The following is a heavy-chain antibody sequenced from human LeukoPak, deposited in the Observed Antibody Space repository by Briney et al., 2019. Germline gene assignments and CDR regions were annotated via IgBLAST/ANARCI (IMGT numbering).Heavy chain of an antibody. CDR2: IRGDGSEI. V-gene: IGHV3-74*01. CDR1: GFTFGDYW. Sequence: GGSLRLSCAASGFTFGDYWMHWVRHAPGEGLMWVSRIRGDGSEITYADSVKGRFTISRDNAKNTLYLQMNSLRVEDTAVYYCASDRVYYGLDVWGQGTTVTVSS. CDR3: ASDRVYYGLDV. J-gene: IGHJ6*02.